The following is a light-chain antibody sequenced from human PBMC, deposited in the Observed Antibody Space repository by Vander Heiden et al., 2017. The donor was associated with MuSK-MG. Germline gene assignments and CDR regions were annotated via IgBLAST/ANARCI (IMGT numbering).Light chain of an antibody. V-gene: IGLV3-1*01. CDR1: KLGDKY. CDR3: QAWDSSTVV. CDR2: QDS. Sequence: SYDLTQPPPVSVSPGQTASITCSGDKLGDKYACWYQQKPGPSPVLVIYQDSKRPSGIPERFSGSNSGNTATLTISGTQAMDEAYYYCQAWDSSTVVFGGGTKLTVL. J-gene: IGLJ2*01.